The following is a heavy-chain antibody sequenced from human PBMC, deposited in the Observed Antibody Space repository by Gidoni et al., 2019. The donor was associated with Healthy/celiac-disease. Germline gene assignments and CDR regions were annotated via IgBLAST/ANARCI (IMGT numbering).Heavy chain of an antibody. J-gene: IGHJ5*02. Sequence: LEWIGEINHSGSTNYNPSLKSRVTISEDTSKNQFSLKLSSVTAADTAVYYCARGEGRGQYSSSWYRMGRPLSWFDPWGQGTLVTVSS. CDR3: ARGEGRGQYSSSWYRMGRPLSWFDP. CDR2: INHSGST. D-gene: IGHD6-13*01. V-gene: IGHV4-34*01.